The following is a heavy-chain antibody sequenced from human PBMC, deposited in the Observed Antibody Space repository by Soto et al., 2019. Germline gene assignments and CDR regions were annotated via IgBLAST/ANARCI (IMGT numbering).Heavy chain of an antibody. J-gene: IGHJ4*02. CDR3: AKDWGLVRGVGGGRYFDY. D-gene: IGHD3-10*01. Sequence: PGGSLRLSCAASGFTFSSYAMSWVRQAPGKGLEWVSAISGSGGSTYYADSVKGRFTISRDNSKNTLYLQMNSLRAEDTAVYYCAKDWGLVRGVGGGRYFDYWGQGTLVTVSS. CDR2: ISGSGGST. V-gene: IGHV3-23*01. CDR1: GFTFSSYA.